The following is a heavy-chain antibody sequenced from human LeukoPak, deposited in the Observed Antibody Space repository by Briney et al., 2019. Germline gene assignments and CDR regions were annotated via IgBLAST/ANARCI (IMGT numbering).Heavy chain of an antibody. CDR2: IYSGGST. D-gene: IGHD4-23*01. J-gene: IGHJ1*01. CDR1: GFTVSSNY. CDR3: ASLYGGNSVYFQH. V-gene: IGHV3-53*01. Sequence: GGSLRLSCAASGFTVSSNYMSWVRQAPGKGLERGSVIYSGGSTYYADSVKGRFTISRDNSKNTLYLQMNSLRAEDTAVYYCASLYGGNSVYFQHWGQGTLVTVSS.